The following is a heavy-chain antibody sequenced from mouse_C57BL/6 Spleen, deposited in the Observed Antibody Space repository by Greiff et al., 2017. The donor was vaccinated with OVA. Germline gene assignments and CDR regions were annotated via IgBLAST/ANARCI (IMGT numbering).Heavy chain of an antibody. D-gene: IGHD2-4*01. CDR1: GFSLSTSGMG. Sequence: QVTLKESGPGILQSSQTLSLTCSFSGFSLSTSGMGVSWIRQPSGKGLEWLAHIYWDDDKRYNPSLKSRLTISKDTSRNHVFLKITSVYTADTATYYCARRGYYDYDGAFDYWGQGTTLTVSS. V-gene: IGHV8-12*01. J-gene: IGHJ2*01. CDR2: IYWDDDK. CDR3: ARRGYYDYDGAFDY.